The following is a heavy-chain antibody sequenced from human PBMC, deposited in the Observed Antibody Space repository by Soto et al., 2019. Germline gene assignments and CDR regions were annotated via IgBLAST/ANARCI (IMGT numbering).Heavy chain of an antibody. D-gene: IGHD3-10*01. CDR2: INHSGST. CDR3: ARAYYYGSGSYYPTPYYYYGMDV. V-gene: IGHV4-34*01. J-gene: IGHJ6*02. Sequence: PSETLSLTCAVYGGSFRGYYWSWIRQPPGKGLEWIGEINHSGSTNYNPSLKSRVTISVDTSKNQFSLKLSSVTAADTAVYYCARAYYYGSGSYYPTPYYYYGMDVWGQGTTVS. CDR1: GGSFRGYY.